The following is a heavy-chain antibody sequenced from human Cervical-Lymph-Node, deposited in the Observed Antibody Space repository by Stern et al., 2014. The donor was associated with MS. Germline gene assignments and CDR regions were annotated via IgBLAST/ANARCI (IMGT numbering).Heavy chain of an antibody. J-gene: IGHJ5*02. V-gene: IGHV4-59*01. Sequence: QLQLQESGPGLVKPSETLSLTCTVSGGSISSYYWSWIRQPPGKGLEWIGYIYSGGSTNYNPSLKSRVTISVDTSKNQFSLKLSSVTAADTAVYYCARETAYSSSWANWFDPWGQGTLVTVSS. CDR1: GGSISSYY. D-gene: IGHD6-13*01. CDR2: IYSGGST. CDR3: ARETAYSSSWANWFDP.